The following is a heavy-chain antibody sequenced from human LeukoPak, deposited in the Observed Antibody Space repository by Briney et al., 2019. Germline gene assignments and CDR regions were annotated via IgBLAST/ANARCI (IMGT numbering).Heavy chain of an antibody. CDR1: GGSISGGGYY. CDR2: IYCSGST. V-gene: IGHV4-31*03. Sequence: PSETLSLTCTVSGGSISGGGYYWSWSRQHPGKGLEWIGYIYCSGSTYYNPSLKSRVTISVDTSKNQFSLKLSSVTAADTAVYYCARDKGYCSGGSCYQGAYYYYGMDVWGHGTTVTVSS. D-gene: IGHD2-15*01. CDR3: ARDKGYCSGGSCYQGAYYYYGMDV. J-gene: IGHJ6*02.